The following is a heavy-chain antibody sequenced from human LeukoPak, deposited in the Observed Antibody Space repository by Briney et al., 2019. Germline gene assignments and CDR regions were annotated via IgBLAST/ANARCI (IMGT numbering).Heavy chain of an antibody. V-gene: IGHV4-39*07. Sequence: KPSETLSLTCTVSGGSISSSSYYWGWLRQPPGKGLEWIGSIYYSGSTYYNPSLKSRVTISVDTSKNQFSLKLSSVTAADTAVYYCARDVVGATPTYWGQGTLVTVSS. J-gene: IGHJ4*02. CDR3: ARDVVGATPTY. D-gene: IGHD1-26*01. CDR2: IYYSGST. CDR1: GGSISSSSYY.